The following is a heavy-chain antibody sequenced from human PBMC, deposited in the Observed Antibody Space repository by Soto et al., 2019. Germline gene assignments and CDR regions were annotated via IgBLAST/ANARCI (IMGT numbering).Heavy chain of an antibody. D-gene: IGHD1-26*01. CDR1: GDSISSNNW. Sequence: PSETLSLTCAFSGDSISSNNWWIWVRQPPGKGLEWIGEIYHSGSTNYNPSLKSRVTISVDKSKNQFSLKLSSVTAADTAMYYCARGGGRIDYWGQGTLVTVSS. CDR3: ARGGGRIDY. V-gene: IGHV4-4*02. CDR2: IYHSGST. J-gene: IGHJ4*02.